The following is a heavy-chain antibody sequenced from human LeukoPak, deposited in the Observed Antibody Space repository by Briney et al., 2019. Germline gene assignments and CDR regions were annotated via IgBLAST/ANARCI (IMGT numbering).Heavy chain of an antibody. CDR1: GFTFGDYE. CDR3: ARDTLSGLAFY. D-gene: IGHD3-16*01. Sequence: PGGSLRLSCAASGFTFGDYEMNWVRQAPGKGLEWVSYISSSGSTIYYADSVKGRFTISRDNAKNSLFLQMNSLRAEDTAVYYCARDTLSGLAFYWGRGTLVTVSS. V-gene: IGHV3-48*03. J-gene: IGHJ4*02. CDR2: ISSSGSTI.